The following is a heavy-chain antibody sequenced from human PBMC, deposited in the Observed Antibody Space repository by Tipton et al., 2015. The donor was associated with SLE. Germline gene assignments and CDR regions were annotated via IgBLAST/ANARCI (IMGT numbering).Heavy chain of an antibody. D-gene: IGHD5-18*01. CDR3: ARDRDGYSYGPFDY. CDR1: GGSFSGYY. V-gene: IGHV4-34*01. Sequence: TLSLTCAVYGGSFSGYYWSWIRQPPGKGLEWIGEINHSGSTNYNPSLKSRVTISVDTSKNQFSLKLSSVTAADTAVYYCARDRDGYSYGPFDYWGQGTLVTASS. J-gene: IGHJ4*02. CDR2: INHSGST.